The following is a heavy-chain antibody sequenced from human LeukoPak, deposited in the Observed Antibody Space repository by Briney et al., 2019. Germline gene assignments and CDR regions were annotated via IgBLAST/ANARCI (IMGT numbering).Heavy chain of an antibody. CDR1: GFTFSSFA. V-gene: IGHV3-23*01. D-gene: IGHD1-26*01. CDR3: ARELLLGDY. CDR2: ITGSGLST. J-gene: IGHJ4*02. Sequence: GGTLRLSCAASGFTFSSFAMSWVRQAPGKGLEWVSTITGSGLSTYYADSVKGRFTISRDNSKNTLYLQMNSLRAEDTAVYYCARELLLGDYWGQGTLVTVSS.